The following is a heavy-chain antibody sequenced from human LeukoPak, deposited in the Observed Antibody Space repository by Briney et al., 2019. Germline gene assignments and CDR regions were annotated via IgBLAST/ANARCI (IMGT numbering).Heavy chain of an antibody. V-gene: IGHV3-7*03. CDR1: GFTFSSYW. Sequence: GGSLRLSCAASGFTFSSYWMSWVRQAPGKGLEWVANIKQDGSEKYYVDSVKGRFTISRDNAKNSLYLQMNSLKTEDTAVYYCTRSGPPEYLDHYWGQGTLVTVSS. CDR3: TRSGPPEYLDHY. D-gene: IGHD2-2*02. CDR2: IKQDGSEK. J-gene: IGHJ4*02.